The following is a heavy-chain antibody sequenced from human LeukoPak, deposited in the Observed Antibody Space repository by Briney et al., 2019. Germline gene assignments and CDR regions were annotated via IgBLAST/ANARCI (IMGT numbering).Heavy chain of an antibody. CDR3: ARDTRNYFDY. J-gene: IGHJ4*02. Sequence: PGGFLRLSCAASGFTFSSYAMHWVRQAPGKGLEWVAVISYDGSKKYYADSVKGRFTISRDNAKNSLYLQMNSLRAEDTAVYYCARDTRNYFDYWGQGTLVTVSS. D-gene: IGHD3-3*01. CDR1: GFTFSSYA. CDR2: ISYDGSKK. V-gene: IGHV3-30*04.